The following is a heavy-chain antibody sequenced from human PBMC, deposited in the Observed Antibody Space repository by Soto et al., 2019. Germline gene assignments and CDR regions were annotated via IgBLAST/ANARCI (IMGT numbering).Heavy chain of an antibody. D-gene: IGHD1-20*01. Sequence: EVQLVESGGGLVKPGGSLRLSCAASGFSFSDYSMNWVRQAPGKRLEWVSSIDSSSVYIYYADSLKGRFTISRDNAKNPLYLQMNSLRAEDTAVYYCVRESISGTGWFDPWGQGTLVTVSS. CDR3: VRESISGTGWFDP. V-gene: IGHV3-21*02. CDR2: IDSSSVYI. CDR1: GFSFSDYS. J-gene: IGHJ5*02.